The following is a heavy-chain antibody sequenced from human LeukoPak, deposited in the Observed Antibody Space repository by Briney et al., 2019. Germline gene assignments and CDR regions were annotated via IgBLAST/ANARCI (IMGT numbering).Heavy chain of an antibody. D-gene: IGHD1-26*01. CDR2: ISGSGGST. J-gene: IGHJ4*02. CDR3: AKDHSRYSGSYFDY. V-gene: IGHV3-23*01. CDR1: GFTFSSYW. Sequence: GGSLRLSCAASGFTFSSYWMHWVRQAPGKGLEWVSAISGSGGSTYYADSVKGRFTIPRDNSKNTLYLQMNSLRAEDTAVYYCAKDHSRYSGSYFDYWGQGTLVTVSS.